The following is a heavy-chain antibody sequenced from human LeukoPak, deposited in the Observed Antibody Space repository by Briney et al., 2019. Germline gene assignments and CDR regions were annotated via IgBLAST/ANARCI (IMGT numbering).Heavy chain of an antibody. CDR3: ARVGYTYVINDWPRTGLGAYPTKYYYHMDV. Sequence: SETLSLTCAVYGGSFSGYYWSWIRQPPGKGLEWIGEINYSGSTNYNPSLKSRVTISGDTSKNQFSLRLSSVTAADTAVYFCARVGYTYVINDWPRTGLGAYPTKYYYHMDVWGKGTTVTVSS. J-gene: IGHJ6*03. CDR1: GGSFSGYY. CDR2: INYSGST. V-gene: IGHV4-34*01. D-gene: IGHD5-18*01.